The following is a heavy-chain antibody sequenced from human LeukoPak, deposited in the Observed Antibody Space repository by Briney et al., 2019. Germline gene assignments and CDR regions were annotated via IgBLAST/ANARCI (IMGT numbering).Heavy chain of an antibody. CDR2: IIPKYSAS. D-gene: IGHD3-3*02. CDR1: GGSFSDYP. CDR3: VRPDRIFGVPAAFDA. V-gene: IGHV1-69*13. J-gene: IGHJ3*01. Sequence: ASVKVSCKASGGSFSDYPINWVRQAPGQGPEWLGGIIPKYSASNYAQAFQGRVTITADESTNTVYMEMSGLRPDDTAVYYCVRPDRIFGVPAAFDAWGQGTLVAVSS.